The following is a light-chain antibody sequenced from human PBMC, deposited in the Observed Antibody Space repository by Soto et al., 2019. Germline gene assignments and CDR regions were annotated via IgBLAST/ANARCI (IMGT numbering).Light chain of an antibody. CDR3: GAWEASLNGYV. J-gene: IGLJ1*01. CDR1: SSNIGGNS. V-gene: IGLV1-51*01. CDR2: DDN. Sequence: QSVLTQPPSVSAAPGQKVTISCSGSSSNIGGNSVSWYQQLPGTAPKLLIYDDNKRPSGIPGRFSGSKSGTSATLGITGFQTGDEADYFCGAWEASLNGYVFGSGTKVTVL.